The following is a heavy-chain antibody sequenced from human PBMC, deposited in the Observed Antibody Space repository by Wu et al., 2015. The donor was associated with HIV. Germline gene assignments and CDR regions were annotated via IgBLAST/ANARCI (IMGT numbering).Heavy chain of an antibody. CDR1: GYTFTNYD. D-gene: IGHD3-22*01. CDR2: ISAYSGNT. J-gene: IGHJ4*02. CDR3: ARDRFYDSSGSFDS. V-gene: IGHV1-18*01. Sequence: QVQLVQSGAEVKKPGASVKVSCKASGYTFTNYDISWVRQAPGQGLEWMGWISAYSGNTKYAQKLQGRVTMTTDTSTSSAYMELRSLRSDDTAVYYCARDRFYDSSGSFDSWGQGTLVTVSS.